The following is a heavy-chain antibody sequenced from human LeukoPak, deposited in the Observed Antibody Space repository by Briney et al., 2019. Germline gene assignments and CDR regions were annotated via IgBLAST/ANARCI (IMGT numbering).Heavy chain of an antibody. CDR3: AKDNRRHYTSGPNPDSLH. V-gene: IGHV3-9*01. CDR1: GFIFNNYA. CDR2: ISWNSGSI. D-gene: IGHD6-19*01. Sequence: GGSLRLSCAGSGFIFNNYAMHWVRQPPGKGLEWVSGISWNSGSIDYADSVMGRFTISRDNAKNSLYLQMNSLRVEDTAFYYCAKDNRRHYTSGPNPDSLHWGQGALVTVSS. J-gene: IGHJ4*02.